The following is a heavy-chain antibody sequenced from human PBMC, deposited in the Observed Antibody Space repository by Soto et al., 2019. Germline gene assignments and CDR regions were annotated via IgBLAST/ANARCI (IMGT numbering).Heavy chain of an antibody. D-gene: IGHD6-13*01. J-gene: IGHJ4*02. CDR1: EGTFNSYA. CDR3: ASGASRWYPYFFDS. V-gene: IGHV1-69*01. Sequence: QAQVVQSGAEVRKPGSSVKLSCKASEGTFNSYAIAWVRQAPGQGLEWMGGIIPYYNTLNYAQKFQDRVTITADDSTHTGYMELSSLRSDDTAVYFCASGASRWYPYFFDSWAQGTLVTVSS. CDR2: IIPYYNTL.